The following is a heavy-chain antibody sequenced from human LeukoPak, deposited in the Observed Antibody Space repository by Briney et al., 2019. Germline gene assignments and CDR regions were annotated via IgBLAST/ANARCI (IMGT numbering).Heavy chain of an antibody. D-gene: IGHD2-21*02. CDR2: IWYDGSNK. Sequence: PGGSLRLSCAASGFTFSSYGMHWVRQAPGKGLEWVAFIWYDGSNKYYADSVKGRFTISGDNSKNTLYLQMNSLRAEDTAVYYCAKDVTPWAVVTATPPGFDPWGQGTLVTVSS. CDR3: AKDVTPWAVVTATPPGFDP. CDR1: GFTFSSYG. V-gene: IGHV3-30*02. J-gene: IGHJ5*02.